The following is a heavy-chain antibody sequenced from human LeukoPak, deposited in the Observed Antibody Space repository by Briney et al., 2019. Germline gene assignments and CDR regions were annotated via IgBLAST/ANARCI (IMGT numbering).Heavy chain of an antibody. V-gene: IGHV4-31*03. Sequence: SETLSLTCTVSGGSISSGGYYWSWIRQHPGKGLEWIGYIYYSGSTYNNPSLKSRVTISVDTSKNQFSLKLSSVTAADTAVYYCARASYYYMDVWGKGTTVTVSS. CDR1: GGSISSGGYY. CDR3: ARASYYYMDV. J-gene: IGHJ6*03. CDR2: IYYSGST.